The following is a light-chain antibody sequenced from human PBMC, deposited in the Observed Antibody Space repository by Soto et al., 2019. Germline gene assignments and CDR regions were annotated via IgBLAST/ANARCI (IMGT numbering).Light chain of an antibody. CDR1: QSVTSSY. CDR3: QQYGSSPPLT. CDR2: GAS. J-gene: IGKJ3*01. V-gene: IGKV3-20*01. Sequence: EIVLTQSPGTLSLSPGERATLSCRASQSVTSSYLAWYQQKPGQAPRLLIYGASSRATGIPDRFSGSGSGTDFTLTISRLEPEDSAVYYCQQYGSSPPLTFGPGTKVDIK.